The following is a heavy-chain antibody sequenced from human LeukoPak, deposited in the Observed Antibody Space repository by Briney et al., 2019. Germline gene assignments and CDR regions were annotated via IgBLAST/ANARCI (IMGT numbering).Heavy chain of an antibody. V-gene: IGHV4-59*01. D-gene: IGHD3-10*01. CDR2: IYYSGST. CDR1: GGSISSYC. J-gene: IGHJ5*02. Sequence: SETLSLTCTVSGGSISSYCWSWIRQPPGKGMEWIGYIYYSGSTNYHPSLKSRVTISVDTSKNQFSMKLSSVTAADTAVYYCASSYGSGSYYPWGQGTLVSVSS. CDR3: ASSYGSGSYYP.